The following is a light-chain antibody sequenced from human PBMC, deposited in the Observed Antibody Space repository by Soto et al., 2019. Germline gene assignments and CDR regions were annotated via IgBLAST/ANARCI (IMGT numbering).Light chain of an antibody. V-gene: IGLV1-40*01. Sequence: QSVLTHPPSVSFAPGHRVTISCTGSSSNIGAGYDVHWYQQLPGTAPKLLIYGNSNRPSGVPDRFSGSKSGTSASLAITGLQAEDEADYYCQSYDTSLIGSVFGTGTKVTVL. CDR3: QSYDTSLIGSV. CDR2: GNS. J-gene: IGLJ1*01. CDR1: SSNIGAGYD.